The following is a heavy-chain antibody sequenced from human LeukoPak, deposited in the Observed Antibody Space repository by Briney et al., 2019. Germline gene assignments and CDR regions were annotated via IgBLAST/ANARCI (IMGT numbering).Heavy chain of an antibody. V-gene: IGHV3-21*01. Sequence: GGSLRLSCAASGFTFSSYSMNWIRQAPGKGLEWVSSISSSTSYIYYADSVKGRFTISKDNAKNSLYLQMNSLRAEDTAVYYCARAGGSTASHSDYWGQGTLVTVSS. CDR2: ISSSTSYI. CDR3: ARAGGSTASHSDY. D-gene: IGHD3-10*01. J-gene: IGHJ4*02. CDR1: GFTFSSYS.